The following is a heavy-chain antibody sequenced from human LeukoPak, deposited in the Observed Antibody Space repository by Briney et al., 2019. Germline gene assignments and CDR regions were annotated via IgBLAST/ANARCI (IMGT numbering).Heavy chain of an antibody. D-gene: IGHD2-2*01. CDR2: ISSIGSTI. J-gene: IGHJ6*03. V-gene: IGHV3-11*01. Sequence: GGSLRLSCAASGFIFSDYYMSWIRQAQGKVLEWISYISSIGSTINYGDSVKGRFTISRDIAKNSLYLQMNSLRAADTAVYYCARGGEPAAYYYYYYMDVWGKGTTVTISS. CDR1: GFIFSDYY. CDR3: ARGGEPAAYYYYYYMDV.